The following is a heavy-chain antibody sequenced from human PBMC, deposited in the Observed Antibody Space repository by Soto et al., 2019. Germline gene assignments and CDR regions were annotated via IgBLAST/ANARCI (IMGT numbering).Heavy chain of an antibody. CDR3: ARSSRSYFDY. CDR2: IYDSGST. J-gene: IGHJ4*02. V-gene: IGHV4-31*03. Sequence: QVQLQESGPGLVKPSQTLSLTCTVSGGSISRSGYFWSWIRQHPGKALEWIGYIYDSGSTYYNPSLMSRVSLSVDTSKNQFSLNLTSVTAADTAMYYCARSSRSYFDYWGQGTLVTVSS. CDR1: GGSISRSGYF.